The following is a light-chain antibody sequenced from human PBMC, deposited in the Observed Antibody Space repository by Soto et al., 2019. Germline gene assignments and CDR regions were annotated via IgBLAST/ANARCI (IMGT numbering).Light chain of an antibody. CDR3: TSYTTSATYV. V-gene: IGLV2-14*01. Sequence: QSVLTQPASASGSPGQSITISCTGTSTDVGGYNYVSWYQLHPGEPPKLLIFEVTKRPSGVSNRFSGSKSGNTASLTISDLQAEDEADYFCTSYTTSATYVFGSGTKLTVL. CDR2: EVT. CDR1: STDVGGYNY. J-gene: IGLJ1*01.